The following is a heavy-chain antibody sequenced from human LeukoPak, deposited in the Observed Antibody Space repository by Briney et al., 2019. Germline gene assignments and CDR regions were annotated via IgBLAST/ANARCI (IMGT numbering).Heavy chain of an antibody. V-gene: IGHV4-31*03. D-gene: IGHD3-22*01. Sequence: SETLSLTCTVSGASFNSDDQYWNWIRQSPGKGLEWIGSIRPSGMLYNNPSLESRVTMSRDTSKNQFSLNLNSVTAADTAVYFCSRGLDSRKLGCWGQGILVTVSS. J-gene: IGHJ4*02. CDR1: GASFNSDDQY. CDR2: IRPSGML. CDR3: SRGLDSRKLGC.